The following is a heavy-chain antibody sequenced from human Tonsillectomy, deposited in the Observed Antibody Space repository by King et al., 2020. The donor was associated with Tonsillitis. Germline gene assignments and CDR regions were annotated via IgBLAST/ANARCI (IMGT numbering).Heavy chain of an antibody. CDR1: GFTFGDYA. V-gene: IGHV3-49*04. CDR3: TRVIAAFDI. J-gene: IGHJ3*02. CDR2: IRSKAYGETT. Sequence: QLVQSGGGLVQPGRSLRLSCTASGFTFGDYAMTWVRQAPGKGLEWVGFIRSKAYGETTEYAASVKGRFTISRDDSKYIAYLQMNSLKTEDTAVYYCTRVIAAFDIWGQGTMVTVSS.